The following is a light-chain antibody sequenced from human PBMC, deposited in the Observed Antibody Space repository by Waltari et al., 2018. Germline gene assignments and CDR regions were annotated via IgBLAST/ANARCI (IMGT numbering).Light chain of an antibody. J-gene: IGLJ2*01. CDR1: SFNIGSHT. CDR2: GNT. V-gene: IGLV1-44*01. CDR3: GVWDDSLNGVV. Sequence: QSVLTQTPSASGTPGQRVPIPCSGSSFNIGSHTVNWYQQLPGTAPQLILFGNTHRPSGVPGRFSGSKSGTSASLAISGLQSEDEADYYCGVWDDSLNGVVFGGGTKLTVL.